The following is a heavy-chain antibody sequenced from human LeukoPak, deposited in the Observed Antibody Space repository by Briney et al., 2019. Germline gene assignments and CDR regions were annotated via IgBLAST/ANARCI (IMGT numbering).Heavy chain of an antibody. CDR3: ARHGYCSSTSCYDGVYYYYGMDV. Sequence: ASVKVSCKASGYTFTGYYMHWVRQAPGQGLEWMGGIIPIFGTANYAQKFQGRVTITADESTSTAYMELSSLRSEDTAVYYCARHGYCSSTSCYDGVYYYYGMDVWGQGTTVTVSS. J-gene: IGHJ6*02. CDR2: IIPIFGTA. V-gene: IGHV1-69*13. D-gene: IGHD2-2*01. CDR1: GYTFTGYY.